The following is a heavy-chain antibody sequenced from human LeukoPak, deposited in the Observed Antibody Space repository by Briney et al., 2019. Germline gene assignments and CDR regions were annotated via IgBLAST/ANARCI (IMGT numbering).Heavy chain of an antibody. V-gene: IGHV3-23*01. CDR3: AKDFLFYDSSGYYLVYFDY. CDR1: GFTFSSYA. D-gene: IGHD3-22*01. J-gene: IGHJ4*02. CDR2: ISGSGGST. Sequence: PGGSLRLSCAASGFTFSSYAMSWVRQAPGKGLEWVSAISGSGGSTYYADSVKGRFTISRDNSKNTLYLQMNSLRAEDTAVYYCAKDFLFYDSSGYYLVYFDYWGQGTLVTVPS.